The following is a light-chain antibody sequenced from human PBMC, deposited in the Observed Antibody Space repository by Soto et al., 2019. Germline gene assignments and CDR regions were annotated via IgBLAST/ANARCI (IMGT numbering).Light chain of an antibody. V-gene: IGLV1-40*01. CDR3: QSYDISLSGVV. J-gene: IGLJ2*01. Sequence: QSVLTQPPSVSGAPGQRVTISCTGSNSNIGAGYDVHWYQQLPGTAPKLLIYGNNNRPSGVPDRFSGSKSGTSASLAITGLQAEDEADYYCQSYDISLSGVVFGGGTKLTVL. CDR2: GNN. CDR1: NSNIGAGYD.